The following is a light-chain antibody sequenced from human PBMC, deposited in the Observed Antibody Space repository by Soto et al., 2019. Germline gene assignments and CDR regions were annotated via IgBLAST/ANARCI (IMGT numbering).Light chain of an antibody. CDR1: QSVRSY. V-gene: IGKV3-11*01. J-gene: IGKJ3*01. CDR3: QQRSNWPT. Sequence: EIVLTQSPATLSLSPGERATLSCRASQSVRSYLAWYQQKPGQAPRLLIYDASNRATGIPARFSGSWSGTDFTLTISSLEPEDFAVDYCQQRSNWPTFGPGTKVDIK. CDR2: DAS.